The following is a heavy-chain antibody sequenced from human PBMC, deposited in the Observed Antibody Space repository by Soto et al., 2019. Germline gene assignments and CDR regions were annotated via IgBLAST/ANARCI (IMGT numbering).Heavy chain of an antibody. CDR1: GYSITNVNW. CDR2: IFHSGTT. J-gene: IGHJ3*02. Sequence: SETLSLTCAVSGYSITNVNWWAWIRQPPGKGLEWIGYIFHSGTTHYNPSLKSRVTMSVDTSKNQFSLKVDSLTAEDTAVYYCARSPYADALDIWGQGTMLTVSS. V-gene: IGHV4-28*01. D-gene: IGHD2-2*01. CDR3: ARSPYADALDI.